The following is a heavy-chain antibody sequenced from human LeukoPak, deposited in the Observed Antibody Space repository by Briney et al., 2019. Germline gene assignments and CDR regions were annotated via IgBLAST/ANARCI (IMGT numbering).Heavy chain of an antibody. Sequence: SETLSLTCAVYGGSFSGYYWSWIRQPPGKGLEWIGEINHRGSPNYNPSLKSRVTISVDPSKNQFSLKLSSVTAAYTAVYHRARGRKEYTVSHQVWYMDVWGKGTTVTVSS. D-gene: IGHD2/OR15-2a*01. CDR2: INHRGSP. J-gene: IGHJ6*03. V-gene: IGHV4-34*01. CDR1: GGSFSGYY. CDR3: ARGRKEYTVSHQVWYMDV.